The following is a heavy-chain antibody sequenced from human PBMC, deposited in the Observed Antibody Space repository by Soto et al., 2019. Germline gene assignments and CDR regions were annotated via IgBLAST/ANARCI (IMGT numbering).Heavy chain of an antibody. CDR1: GGSISSGGYS. CDR2: IYHSGST. V-gene: IGHV4-30-2*01. J-gene: IGHJ4*02. D-gene: IGHD6-19*01. Sequence: QLQLQESGSGLVKPSQTLSLTCAVSGGSISSGGYSWSWIRQPPGKGLEWIGYIYHSGSTYYNPSLKGRVPISVDRSKTQFSLKLNSVTAADTAVYYCAGAGGLGAVAVDCWGQGTLVTVSS. CDR3: AGAGGLGAVAVDC.